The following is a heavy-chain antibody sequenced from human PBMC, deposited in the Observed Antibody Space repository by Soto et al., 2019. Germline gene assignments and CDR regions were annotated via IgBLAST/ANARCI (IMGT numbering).Heavy chain of an antibody. V-gene: IGHV3-21*06. CDR3: ARDYHLLTGYAFDI. D-gene: IGHD3-9*01. CDR1: GFTFSSYS. CDR2: ISRTSDYI. J-gene: IGHJ3*02. Sequence: GGSLRLSCAASGFTFSSYSMNWVRQAPGKGLEWVSSISRTSDYIYYINSVKGRFTISRDNAKSSLYLQMNSLGDEDTAVYYCARDYHLLTGYAFDIWGQGTMVTVSS.